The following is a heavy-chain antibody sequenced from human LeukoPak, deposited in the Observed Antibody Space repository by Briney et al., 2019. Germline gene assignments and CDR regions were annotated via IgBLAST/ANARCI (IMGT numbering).Heavy chain of an antibody. CDR3: ARDRSSAY. Sequence: PGGSLRLSCAASGFTFSSYNMNWVRQAPGKGLEWVSYITRGSGTIYYADSVKGRFTISRDNARNSLYLQMNSLRAEDTAVYYCARDRSSAYWGQGTLVTVSS. V-gene: IGHV3-48*01. CDR2: ITRGSGTI. CDR1: GFTFSSYN. J-gene: IGHJ4*02. D-gene: IGHD2-15*01.